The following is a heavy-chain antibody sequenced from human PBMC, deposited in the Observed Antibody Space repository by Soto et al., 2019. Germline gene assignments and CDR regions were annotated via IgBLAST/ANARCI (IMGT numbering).Heavy chain of an antibody. J-gene: IGHJ4*02. CDR2: ISGSGGST. Sequence: GGALRLSCAASGFTFSSYAMSWVRQAPGKGLEWVSAISGSGGSTYYAASVKGRFTISRDNSKNTLYLQMNSLRAEDTAVYYCAKGSGGSSSCDFDYWGQGTLVTVSS. CDR1: GFTFSSYA. D-gene: IGHD6-13*01. CDR3: AKGSGGSSSCDFDY. V-gene: IGHV3-23*01.